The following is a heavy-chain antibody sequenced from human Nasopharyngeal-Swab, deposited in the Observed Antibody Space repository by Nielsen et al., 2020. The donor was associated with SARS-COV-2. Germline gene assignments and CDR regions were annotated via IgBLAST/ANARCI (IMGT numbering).Heavy chain of an antibody. J-gene: IGHJ4*02. CDR2: ISGSGSNT. Sequence: GGSLRLSCAASGFTFSRYAMSWVRQAPGKGLEWISTISGSGSNTYYADSVKGRFTISRDNSKNTLFLQMNSLKAADTAVYYCAQAIRKASAGMIFVYWGQGTLVPVSS. V-gene: IGHV3-23*01. CDR1: GFTFSRYA. D-gene: IGHD6-13*01. CDR3: AQAIRKASAGMIFVY.